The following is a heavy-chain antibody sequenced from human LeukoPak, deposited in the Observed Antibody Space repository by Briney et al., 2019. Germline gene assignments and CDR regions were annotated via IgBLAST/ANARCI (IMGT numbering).Heavy chain of an antibody. J-gene: IGHJ6*03. Sequence: GGSLRLSCAASGFTFSSYSMNWVRQAPGKGLEWVSSISSSSSYIYYADSVKGRFTISRDNAKNSLYLQMNSLRAEDTAVYYCARDLKGMAAIHYYYYTDVWGKGTTVTVSS. CDR1: GFTFSSYS. CDR2: ISSSSSYI. CDR3: ARDLKGMAAIHYYYYTDV. V-gene: IGHV3-21*01. D-gene: IGHD5-12*01.